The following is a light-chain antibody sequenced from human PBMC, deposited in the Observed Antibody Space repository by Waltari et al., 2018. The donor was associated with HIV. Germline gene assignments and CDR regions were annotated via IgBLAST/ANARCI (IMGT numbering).Light chain of an antibody. V-gene: IGLV1-44*01. Sequence: QSVLTQPPSASGTPAQRVTISCSGSSSNIGRNTVNWYQQLPGTAPKLLIHSNNQRPSGVPDRFSGSKSGTSASLAISGLQSEDEADYYCAAWDDSLNGWVFGGGTKLTVL. CDR2: SNN. CDR3: AAWDDSLNGWV. CDR1: SSNIGRNT. J-gene: IGLJ3*02.